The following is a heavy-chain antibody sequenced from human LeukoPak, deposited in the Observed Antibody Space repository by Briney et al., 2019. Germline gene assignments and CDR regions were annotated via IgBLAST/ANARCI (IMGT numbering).Heavy chain of an antibody. Sequence: SVKVSCKASGGTFSSYAISWVRQAPGQGLEWMGRIIPILDIVDYAQKFQGRVTITADKSTSTAYMELSSLRSEDTAMYYCSAAAPLDYWGQGTLVTVSS. D-gene: IGHD6-13*01. V-gene: IGHV1-69*04. CDR1: GGTFSSYA. CDR3: SAAAPLDY. J-gene: IGHJ4*02. CDR2: IIPILDIV.